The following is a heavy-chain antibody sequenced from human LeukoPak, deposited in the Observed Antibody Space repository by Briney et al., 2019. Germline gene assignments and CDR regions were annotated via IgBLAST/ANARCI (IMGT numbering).Heavy chain of an antibody. CDR1: GFTFSSYW. J-gene: IGHJ6*02. CDR2: INSDGSST. CDR3: ARGTYCTNGVCYLYGMDV. V-gene: IGHV3-74*01. Sequence: PGGSLRLSCAASGFTFSSYWMHWVRQAPGKGLVWVSRINSDGSSTSYADSVKGRFTISRDNAKNTLYLQMNSLRAEDTAVYYCARGTYCTNGVCYLYGMDVWGQGTTVTVSS. D-gene: IGHD2-8*01.